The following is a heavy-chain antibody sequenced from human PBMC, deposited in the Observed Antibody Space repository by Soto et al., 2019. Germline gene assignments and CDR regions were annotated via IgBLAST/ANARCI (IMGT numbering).Heavy chain of an antibody. Sequence: QVQLVQSGDEVKKPGASVKVSCKASGYIFVNYGIAWVRQAPGQGLEWMGWISPYTGNTHSASKVQGRLTMTTDTSTSTAYMDLGSRTSDDTAVYYCVMVVNYGTPTPQDVWGQGTTVTVSS. D-gene: IGHD2-15*01. CDR2: ISPYTGNT. CDR1: GYIFVNYG. V-gene: IGHV1-18*01. CDR3: VMVVNYGTPTPQDV. J-gene: IGHJ6*02.